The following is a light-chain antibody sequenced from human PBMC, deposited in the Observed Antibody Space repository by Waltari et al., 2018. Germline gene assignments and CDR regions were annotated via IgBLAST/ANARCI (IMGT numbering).Light chain of an antibody. CDR1: QSISSY. Sequence: DIQMTQSPSSLAASVGDRVTITCRASQSISSYLNWYQQKPGKAPKLLMYGASSLQSGVPLRFSGSGSGTDFTLTISSLQPEDFATYYCQQSYSTPYTFGQGTKLEIK. CDR2: GAS. J-gene: IGKJ2*01. V-gene: IGKV1-39*01. CDR3: QQSYSTPYT.